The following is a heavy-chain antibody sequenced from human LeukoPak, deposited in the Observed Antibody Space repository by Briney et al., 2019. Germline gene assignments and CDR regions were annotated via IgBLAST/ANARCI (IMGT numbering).Heavy chain of an antibody. CDR1: GFTFSDYY. V-gene: IGHV3-23*01. Sequence: GGSLRLSCAASGFTFSDYYMTWIRQAPGKGLEWVSAISGSGGSTYYADSVKGRFTISRDNSKNTLYLQMNSLRAEDTAVYYCAKEARRVLRYFDWLSGGVSDYWGQGTLVTVSS. D-gene: IGHD3-9*01. CDR2: ISGSGGST. CDR3: AKEARRVLRYFDWLSGGVSDY. J-gene: IGHJ4*02.